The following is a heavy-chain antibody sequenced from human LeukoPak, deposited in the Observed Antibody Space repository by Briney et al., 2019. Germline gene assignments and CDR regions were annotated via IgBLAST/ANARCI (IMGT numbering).Heavy chain of an antibody. CDR3: ARPRRGYYDSSGYYYIFDY. V-gene: IGHV4-59*01. CDR1: GDSISSYY. Sequence: SSETLSLTCTVSGDSISSYYWSWIRQPPGKGLEWIGYIYESGRTNHNPSLKSRVTISADTSKNQFSLNLSSVTAADTAVYYCARPRRGYYDSSGYYYIFDYWGQGTLVTVSS. D-gene: IGHD3-22*01. J-gene: IGHJ4*02. CDR2: IYESGRT.